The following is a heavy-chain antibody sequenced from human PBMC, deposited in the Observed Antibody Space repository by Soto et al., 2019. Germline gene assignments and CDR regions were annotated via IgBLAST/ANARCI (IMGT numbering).Heavy chain of an antibody. CDR3: AKETVYYFYYGMDV. V-gene: IGHV3-30*18. CDR1: GFTFSSYG. Sequence: QVQLVESGGGVVQPGMSLRLSCAASGFTFSSYGMHWVRQAPGKGLEWVAVISYDGSNKSYADSVKGRFTISRDMSKNTLYLQMNSLRGEDTAVYYCAKETVYYFYYGMDVWGQGTTV. D-gene: IGHD2-8*01. CDR2: ISYDGSNK. J-gene: IGHJ6*02.